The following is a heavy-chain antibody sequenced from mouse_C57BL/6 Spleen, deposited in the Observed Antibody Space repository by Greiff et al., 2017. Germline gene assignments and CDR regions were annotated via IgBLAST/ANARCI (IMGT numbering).Heavy chain of an antibody. J-gene: IGHJ3*01. CDR3: ARGDYYSNPAWFAY. Sequence: EVQLQQSGAELVKPGASVKLSCTASGFNIKDYYMHWVKQRTEQGLEWIGRIDPEDGETKYAPKFPGKATITADTSSTTSYLQRSSLTSEDTAVYYGARGDYYSNPAWFAYWGKGTLVTVSA. D-gene: IGHD2-5*01. CDR1: GFNIKDYY. CDR2: IDPEDGET. V-gene: IGHV14-2*01.